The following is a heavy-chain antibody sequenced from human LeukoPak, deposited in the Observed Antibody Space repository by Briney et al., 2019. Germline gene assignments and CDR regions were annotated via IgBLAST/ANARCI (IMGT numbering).Heavy chain of an antibody. CDR1: GGSFSGYY. V-gene: IGHV4-34*01. CDR2: INHSGST. CDR3: ARGYSSSFGWFDP. D-gene: IGHD6-6*01. J-gene: IGHJ5*02. Sequence: SETLSLTCAVYGGSFSGYYWSWIRQPPGKGLECIGEINHSGSTNYNPSLKSRVTISVDTSKNQFSLKLSSVTAADTAVYYCARGYSSSFGWFDPWGQGTLVTVSS.